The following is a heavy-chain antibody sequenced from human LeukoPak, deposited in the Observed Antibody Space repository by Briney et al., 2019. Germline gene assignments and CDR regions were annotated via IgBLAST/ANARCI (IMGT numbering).Heavy chain of an antibody. CDR3: ARHLFFGDEWLRPYYFDY. CDR2: MYYSGSI. Sequence: PSETLSLTCVVSGGSIRTSSYYWAWIRQPPGKGLEWIVSMYYSGSIYYNSSLKSRITVSAETSKNQLSLKLSSVTAADTAVYYCARHLFFGDEWLRPYYFDYWGQGTLVTVSS. V-gene: IGHV4-39*01. CDR1: GGSIRTSSYY. J-gene: IGHJ4*02. D-gene: IGHD5-12*01.